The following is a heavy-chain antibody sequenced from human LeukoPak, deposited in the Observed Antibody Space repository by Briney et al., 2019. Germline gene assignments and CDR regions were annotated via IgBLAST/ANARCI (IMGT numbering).Heavy chain of an antibody. V-gene: IGHV4-59*01. CDR1: GGSFSGYY. J-gene: IGHJ4*02. CDR3: ARFADGYNFFDY. D-gene: IGHD5-24*01. Sequence: SETLSLTCAVYGGSFSGYYWNWLRQPPGKGLEWIGYVSYSGSTSYNPSLKSRVTISLDTPNNQLSLKLSSVSAADTAVYYCARFADGYNFFDYWGQGSLVTVSS. CDR2: VSYSGST.